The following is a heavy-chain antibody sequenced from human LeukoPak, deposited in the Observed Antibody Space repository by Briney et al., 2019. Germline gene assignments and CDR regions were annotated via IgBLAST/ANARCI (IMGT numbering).Heavy chain of an antibody. J-gene: IGHJ6*03. Sequence: GGSLRLSCAASGFTFSSYAMSWDRQAPGKGLEWVSEILDHGKTTYYASSVKGRFTISRDNSRNTLYLQMNSLRAEDTAVYYCAKLGEHERNNYYVGVCGKGTTVAVSS. D-gene: IGHD3-16*01. CDR3: AKLGEHERNNYYVGV. V-gene: IGHV3-23*01. CDR1: GFTFSSYA. CDR2: ILDHGKTT.